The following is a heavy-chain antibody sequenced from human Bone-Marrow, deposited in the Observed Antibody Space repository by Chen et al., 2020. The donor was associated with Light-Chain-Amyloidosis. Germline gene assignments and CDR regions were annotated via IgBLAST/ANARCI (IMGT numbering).Heavy chain of an antibody. CDR2: ISGSGGST. J-gene: IGHJ6*03. Sequence: EVQLLESGGGLVQPGGSLRLSCAASGFTFSSYAMTWVRQAPGKGLEWFSTISGSGGSTYYADSVKGRFTISRDNSKSTLYVQMNSLRAEDTAVYYCANTGGAVNPYFYYYYMDVWGRGTTVTVSS. V-gene: IGHV3-23*01. CDR3: ANTGGAVNPYFYYYYMDV. D-gene: IGHD3-10*01. CDR1: GFTFSSYA.